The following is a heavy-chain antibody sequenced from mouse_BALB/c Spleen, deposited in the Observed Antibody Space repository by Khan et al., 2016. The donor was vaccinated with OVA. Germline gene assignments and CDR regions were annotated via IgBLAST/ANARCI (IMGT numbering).Heavy chain of an antibody. D-gene: IGHD2-4*01. CDR1: GFSLSTSGMG. V-gene: IGHV8-12*01. CDR3: ARNVYEYDPWFAY. CDR2: IYWDDEK. J-gene: IGHJ3*01. Sequence: QVQLKESGPGILQPSQTLSLTCSFSGFSLSTSGMGVSWIRQPSGKGLEWLAHIYWDDEKRYNPSLKRRLTISKDTSRNQVFLKITSVDTADTATYYCARNVYEYDPWFAYWGQGTLVTVSA.